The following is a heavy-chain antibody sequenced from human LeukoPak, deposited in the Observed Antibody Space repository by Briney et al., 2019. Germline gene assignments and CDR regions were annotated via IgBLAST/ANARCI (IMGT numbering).Heavy chain of an antibody. CDR2: ISWDGGST. CDR3: AKDIAAAGDWYFDL. Sequence: GGSLRLSCAASGFTFDDYAMHWVRQAPGKGLEWVSLISWDGGSTYYADSVKGRFTISRDNSKNSLYLQMNSLRAEDTALYYCAKDIAAAGDWYFDLWGRGTLVTVSS. V-gene: IGHV3-43D*03. D-gene: IGHD6-13*01. J-gene: IGHJ2*01. CDR1: GFTFDDYA.